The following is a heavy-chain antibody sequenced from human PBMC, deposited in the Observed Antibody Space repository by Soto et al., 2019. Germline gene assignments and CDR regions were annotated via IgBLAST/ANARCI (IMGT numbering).Heavy chain of an antibody. D-gene: IGHD6-13*01. CDR1: GGSFSGYY. J-gene: IGHJ2*01. Sequence: SETLSLTCAVYGGSFSGYYWSWIRQAPGKGLEWIGETHHSGITNYDPSLKSRVTISVDTSKNQFSLKLSSVTAADTAVYYCARKRDSITWYRSWYFDLWGRGTLVTVSS. CDR2: THHSGIT. CDR3: ARKRDSITWYRSWYFDL. V-gene: IGHV4-34*01.